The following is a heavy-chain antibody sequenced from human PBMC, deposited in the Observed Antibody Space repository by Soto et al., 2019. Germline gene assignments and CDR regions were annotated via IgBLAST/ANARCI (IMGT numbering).Heavy chain of an antibody. CDR1: GGSISSGGYY. V-gene: IGHV4-31*03. CDR2: IYYSGST. Sequence: SETLSLTCTVSGGSISSGGYYWSWIRQHPGKGLEWIGYIYYSGSTYYNPSLRSRVTISVDTSKNQFSLKLSSVTAADTAVYYCARADSSGYYPNWFDPWGQGTLVTVSS. J-gene: IGHJ5*02. D-gene: IGHD3-22*01. CDR3: ARADSSGYYPNWFDP.